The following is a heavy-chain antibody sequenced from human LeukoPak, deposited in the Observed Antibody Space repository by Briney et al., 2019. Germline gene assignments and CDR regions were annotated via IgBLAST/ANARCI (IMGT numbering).Heavy chain of an antibody. J-gene: IGHJ6*02. CDR1: RFTFSSYP. CDR2: TSYDGSNE. V-gene: IGHV3-30-3*01. Sequence: GGSLRLSCAASRFTFSSYPLPWVRQAPGKGLEWVAVTSYDGSNEYYADSVKGRFTISRDNPKNTLYLQMNNLRGEDAAVYYCARDRDRRNGYYSGMDVWGQGTTVTVSS. CDR3: ARDRDRRNGYYSGMDV. D-gene: IGHD3-22*01.